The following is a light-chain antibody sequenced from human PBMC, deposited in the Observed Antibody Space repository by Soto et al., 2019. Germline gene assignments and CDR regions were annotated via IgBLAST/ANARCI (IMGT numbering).Light chain of an antibody. V-gene: IGLV2-14*03. CDR3: SSYTSSSKGV. CDR2: DVS. J-gene: IGLJ3*02. Sequence: QSVLTQPASVSGSPGQSITISCNGSNSDIGSYKYVSWYRQHPGKVPKLMIYDVSNRPSGVSNRFSGSKSGNTASLTISGLQAEDEADYYCSSYTSSSKGVFGGRTKVTVL. CDR1: NSDIGSYKY.